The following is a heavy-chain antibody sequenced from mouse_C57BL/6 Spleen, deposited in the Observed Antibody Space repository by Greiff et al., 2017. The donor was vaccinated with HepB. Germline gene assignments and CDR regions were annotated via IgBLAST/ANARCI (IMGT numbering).Heavy chain of an antibody. CDR2: TNYDGSST. CDR1: RFTLSDYY. J-gene: IGHJ4*01. V-gene: IGHV5-16*01. Sequence: EVQLIESEGGLVQPGSSMKLSCTASRFTLSDYYMAWVRQVPEKGREWVAKTNYDGSSTYYLDSLKSRFIISRDNSKNSLYLQMSSLKSEDTAAYYCARVGDGAMDYWGQGTSVTVSS. D-gene: IGHD2-13*01. CDR3: ARVGDGAMDY.